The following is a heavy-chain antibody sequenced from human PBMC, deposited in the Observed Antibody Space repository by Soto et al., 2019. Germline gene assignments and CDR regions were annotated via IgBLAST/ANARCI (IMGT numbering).Heavy chain of an antibody. J-gene: IGHJ4*02. CDR3: VRDLAGKSSSSVPIPLFDF. CDR2: MNPNSGNT. Sequence: GASVKVSCKASGYTFTSYDINWVRQATGQGFEYLGWMNPNSGNTGYVKKFQGRVTISRDNSKNTLYLQMNSLRAEDTAVYYCVRDLAGKSSSSVPIPLFDFWGQGTLVTVSS. CDR1: GYTFTSYD. V-gene: IGHV1-8*01. D-gene: IGHD6-6*01.